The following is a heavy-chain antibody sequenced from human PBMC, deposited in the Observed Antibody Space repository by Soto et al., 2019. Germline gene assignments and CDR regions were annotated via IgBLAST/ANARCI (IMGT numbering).Heavy chain of an antibody. CDR2: VNPSGGHT. J-gene: IGHJ4*02. Sequence: QVQLMQSGAEVKKPGASVKVSCKASGDTFTDYYIHWVRQAPGQGLEWMGTVNPSGGHTTYAQHFLGRVTMTRDTSTSTRYRELTSLTSDHTAIYYCARGGHVVVVTAALDSWGQGPLVTVSS. V-gene: IGHV1-46*01. D-gene: IGHD2-21*02. CDR1: GDTFTDYY. CDR3: ARGGHVVVVTAALDS.